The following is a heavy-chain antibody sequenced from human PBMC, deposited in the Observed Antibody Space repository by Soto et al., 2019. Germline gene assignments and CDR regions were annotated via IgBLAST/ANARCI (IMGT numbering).Heavy chain of an antibody. J-gene: IGHJ6*02. CDR1: GVSISSSHW. V-gene: IGHV4-4*02. Sequence: QVQLQESGPGLVKSSGTLSLTCAVSGVSISSSHWWTWVRQPPGKGLEWIGKIHYSGTTNYNPPLGCRVTISADKSRNQFSLILSSVTAADTAVYYCARCAYGSYTFGIDVWGQGTTVTVSS. CDR2: IHYSGTT. D-gene: IGHD3-3*01. CDR3: ARCAYGSYTFGIDV.